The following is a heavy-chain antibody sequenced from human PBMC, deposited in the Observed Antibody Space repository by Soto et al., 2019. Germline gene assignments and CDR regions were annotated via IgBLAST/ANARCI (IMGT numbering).Heavy chain of an antibody. D-gene: IGHD2-15*01. CDR2: IIPIFGTP. CDR1: VGTFSTYT. Sequence: QVQLVQSGAEVKKPGSSVKVSCKASVGTFSTYTFSWVRQAPGQGLEWIGRIIPIFGTPYYAQKFQGRVTITADKSTSTVYMELSSLRSDDTAVYFCARGLECRGDCLDKPTWFAPWGQGTLVTVSS. CDR3: ARGLECRGDCLDKPTWFAP. V-gene: IGHV1-69*06. J-gene: IGHJ5*02.